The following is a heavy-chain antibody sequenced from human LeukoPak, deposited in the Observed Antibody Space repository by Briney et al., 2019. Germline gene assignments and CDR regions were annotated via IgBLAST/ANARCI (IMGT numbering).Heavy chain of an antibody. Sequence: ASVKVSCRASGYTFTSYDINWVRQATGQGLEWRGWMNPKSGNTGYAQKFQGRVTMTRNTSISTAYMELSSLRSEDTAVYYCARGITHKRRGHDYWGQGTLVTVSS. J-gene: IGHJ4*02. CDR3: ARGITHKRRGHDY. D-gene: IGHD3-10*01. CDR2: MNPKSGNT. V-gene: IGHV1-8*01. CDR1: GYTFTSYD.